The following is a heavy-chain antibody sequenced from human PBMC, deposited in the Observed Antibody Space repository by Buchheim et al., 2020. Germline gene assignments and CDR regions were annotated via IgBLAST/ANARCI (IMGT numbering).Heavy chain of an antibody. J-gene: IGHJ6*02. CDR2: ISSSGSTI. CDR3: ARDGSRYYYYYGMDV. Sequence: EVQLVESGGNLVQPGGSLRLSCAASGFIFSTYEMNWVRQAPGKGLEWVSYISSSGSTIYYADSVRGRFTISRDNTKNSLYLQLNSLTAEDTAIYYCARDGSRYYYYYGMDVWGQGTT. D-gene: IGHD1-26*01. V-gene: IGHV3-48*03. CDR1: GFIFSTYE.